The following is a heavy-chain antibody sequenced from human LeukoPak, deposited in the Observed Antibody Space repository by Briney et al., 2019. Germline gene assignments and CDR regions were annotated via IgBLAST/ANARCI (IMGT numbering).Heavy chain of an antibody. D-gene: IGHD4-23*01. V-gene: IGHV1-8*01. CDR2: MNPNSGNT. J-gene: IGHJ4*02. Sequence: GASVKVSCKASGYTFTGYDINWVRQATGQGLEWMGWMNPNSGNTGYAQKFQGRVTMTRNTSTSTAYMELSSLRSEDTAVYYCARGLGKAFAPDYWGQGTLVTVSS. CDR1: GYTFTGYD. CDR3: ARGLGKAFAPDY.